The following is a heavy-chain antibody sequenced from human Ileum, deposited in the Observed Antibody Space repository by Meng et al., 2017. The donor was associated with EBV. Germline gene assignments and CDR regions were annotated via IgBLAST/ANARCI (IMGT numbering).Heavy chain of an antibody. V-gene: IGHV4-30-4*01. D-gene: IGHD1-26*01. CDR1: GVSISSGYFH. CDR3: VSYAVGAGGIGY. Sequence: QVQLRESGPGLVKPSQTLSLTCAVSGVSISSGYFHWSWIRQPPGKGLEWIGHSGSTSYNPSLRSRVTISVDTSKNQFSLKVDSATAGDTAVYYCVSYAVGAGGIGYWGQGILVTVSS. J-gene: IGHJ4*02. CDR2: HSGST.